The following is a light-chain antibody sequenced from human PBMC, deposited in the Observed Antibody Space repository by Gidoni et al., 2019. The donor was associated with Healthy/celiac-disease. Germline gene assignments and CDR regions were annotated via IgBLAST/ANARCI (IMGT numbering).Light chain of an antibody. CDR1: QSISSW. CDR3: QQYNSYPT. V-gene: IGKV1-5*03. J-gene: IGKJ1*01. CDR2: KAS. Sequence: DIQMTQSPSTLSASVGARVTITCRASQSISSWLAWYQQKPGKAPKLLIYKASSLESGVPSRFSGSGSGTEFTLTISSLQPDDFATYYCQQYNSYPTFGQGTKVEIK.